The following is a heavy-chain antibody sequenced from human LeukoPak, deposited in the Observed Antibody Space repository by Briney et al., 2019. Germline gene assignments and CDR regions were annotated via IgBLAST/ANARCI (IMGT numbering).Heavy chain of an antibody. V-gene: IGHV4-31*03. CDR2: IYYSGST. J-gene: IGHJ6*02. Sequence: SETLSLTCTASGGSISSGGYYWSWIRQHPGKGLEWIGYIYYSGSTYYNPSLKSRVTISVDTSKNQFSLKLSSVTAADTAVYYCARDRAGKGYYYYYGLDVWGQGTTVTVSS. D-gene: IGHD6-19*01. CDR3: ARDRAGKGYYYYYGLDV. CDR1: GGSISSGGYY.